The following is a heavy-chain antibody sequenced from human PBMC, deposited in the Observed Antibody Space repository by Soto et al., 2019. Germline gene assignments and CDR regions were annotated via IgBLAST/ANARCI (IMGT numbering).Heavy chain of an antibody. J-gene: IGHJ4*02. CDR1: GYTFTGYY. CDR2: INPNSGGT. D-gene: IGHD6-6*01. Sequence: VASVKVSCKASGYTFTGYYMHWVLQAPGQGLEWMGWINPNSGGTNYAQKFQGRVTMTRDTSISTAYMELSRLRSDDTAVYYCARATLIAALDYWGQGNLVTVSS. CDR3: ARATLIAALDY. V-gene: IGHV1-2*02.